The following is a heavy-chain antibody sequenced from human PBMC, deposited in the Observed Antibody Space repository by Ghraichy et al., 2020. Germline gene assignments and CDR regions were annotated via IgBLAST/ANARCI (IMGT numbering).Heavy chain of an antibody. D-gene: IGHD2-2*01. CDR2: IIHSGRT. J-gene: IGHJ4*02. CDR3: ARIYCSTTSCSGFDY. CDR1: GGSFSAYY. Sequence: SETLSLTCAVYGGSFSAYYWSWIRQPPGKGLEWIGEIIHSGRTNYNPSLKSRVTISVDTSKNQFSLKLSSVTAADTAVYYCARIYCSTTSCSGFDYWGQGTLVTVSS. V-gene: IGHV4-34*12.